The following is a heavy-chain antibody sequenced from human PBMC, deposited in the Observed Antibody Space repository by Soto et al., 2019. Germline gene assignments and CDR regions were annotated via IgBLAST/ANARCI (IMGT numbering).Heavy chain of an antibody. CDR3: AHGGGQERYGDYVVYYYGMGV. J-gene: IGHJ6*02. Sequence: SVKVSCKASGGTFSSYAISWVRQAPGQGLEWMGGIIPIFGTANYAQKFQGRVTITADESTSTAYMELSSLRSEDTAVYYCAHGGGQERYGDYVVYYYGMGVWGQGTTVTVSS. CDR2: IIPIFGTA. D-gene: IGHD4-17*01. CDR1: GGTFSSYA. V-gene: IGHV1-69*13.